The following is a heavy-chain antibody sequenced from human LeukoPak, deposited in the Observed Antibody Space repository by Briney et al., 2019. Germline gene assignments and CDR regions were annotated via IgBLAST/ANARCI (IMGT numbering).Heavy chain of an antibody. J-gene: IGHJ4*02. CDR3: ARPGSASGYWVH. CDR1: GFSVSNNY. V-gene: IGHV3-66*01. CDR2: IHSSGRT. Sequence: GGSLRLSCAASGFSVSNNYLSWVRQPPGKGLEWVSVIHSSGRTKYADSVRDRFTISRDTAKNTVYLQMNSLRVDDTAAYYCARPGSASGYWVHWGQGTLVTVSS. D-gene: IGHD3-3*01.